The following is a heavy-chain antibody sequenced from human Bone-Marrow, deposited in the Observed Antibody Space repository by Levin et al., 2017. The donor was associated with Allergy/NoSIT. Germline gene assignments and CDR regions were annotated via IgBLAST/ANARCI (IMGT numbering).Heavy chain of an antibody. CDR2: IYSSGKT. J-gene: IGHJ3*02. CDR3: ARAVCRTSSCSSFSAFDI. V-gene: IGHV4-61*02. CDR1: GGSIRSEGFY. Sequence: SETLSLTCTVSGGSIRSEGFYWSWIRQPAGQGLAWIGRIYSSGKTYYNPSLKIRVTLSFDTSDNQFSLKLTSVTAADTAIYYCARAVCRTSSCSSFSAFDIWGRGTLVTVSS. D-gene: IGHD2-2*01.